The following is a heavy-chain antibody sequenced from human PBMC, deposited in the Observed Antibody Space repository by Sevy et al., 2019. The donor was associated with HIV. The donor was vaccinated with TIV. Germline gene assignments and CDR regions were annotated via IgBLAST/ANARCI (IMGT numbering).Heavy chain of an antibody. CDR3: ARGAGSSSWYSWFDH. CDR1: GGSISSSNW. J-gene: IGHJ5*02. Sequence: SETLSLTCAVSGGSISSSNWWSWVRQPPGKGLEWIGEIYHSGSTNYNPSLKSRVTISVDKSKNQFSLKLSSVTAADTAVYYCARGAGSSSWYSWFDHWGQGTLVTVSS. CDR2: IYHSGST. D-gene: IGHD6-13*01. V-gene: IGHV4-4*02.